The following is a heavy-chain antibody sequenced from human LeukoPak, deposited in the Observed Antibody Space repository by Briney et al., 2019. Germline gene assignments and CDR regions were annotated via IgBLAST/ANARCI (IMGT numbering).Heavy chain of an antibody. CDR1: GYSISSGYY. CDR3: VRLLESPKLYYYDSSAHWGDY. Sequence: SETLSLTCTVSGYSISSGYYWGWIRQPPGKGLEWIGSIYHSGSTYYNPSLKSRVTISVDTSKNQFSLKLSSVTAADTAVYYCVRLLESPKLYYYDSSAHWGDYWGQGTLVTVSS. CDR2: IYHSGST. J-gene: IGHJ4*02. D-gene: IGHD3-22*01. V-gene: IGHV4-38-2*02.